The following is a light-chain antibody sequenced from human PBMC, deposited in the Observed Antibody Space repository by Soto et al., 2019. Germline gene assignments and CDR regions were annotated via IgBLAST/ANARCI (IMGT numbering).Light chain of an antibody. V-gene: IGKV3-20*01. J-gene: IGKJ1*01. CDR2: GAS. CDR1: QSVSSN. Sequence: EIVLTQSPATLSLSQGERATLSCRASQSVSSNLAWYQQKPGQAPRLLIYGASSRATGIPDRFSGSGSGTDFTLTISRLEPEDFAVYYCQQYGSSPTWTFGQGTMVDIK. CDR3: QQYGSSPTWT.